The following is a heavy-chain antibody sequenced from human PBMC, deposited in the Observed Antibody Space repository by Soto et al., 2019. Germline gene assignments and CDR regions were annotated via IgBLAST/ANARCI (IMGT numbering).Heavy chain of an antibody. J-gene: IGHJ6*02. D-gene: IGHD5-12*01. CDR2: IIPIFGTA. CDR3: ARGGYSGDKYYYYYYGLDV. Sequence: AVKVSCKASGGTFSSYAISWVRRAPGQGLEWMGGIIPIFGTANYAQKFQGRVTITADESTYTAYMELSSLRSEDTAVYYCARGGYSGDKYYYYYYGLDVRGQGTTVTVPS. CDR1: GGTFSSYA. V-gene: IGHV1-69*01.